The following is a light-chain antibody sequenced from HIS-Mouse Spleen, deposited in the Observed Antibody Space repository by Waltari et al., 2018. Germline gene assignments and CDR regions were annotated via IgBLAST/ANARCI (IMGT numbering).Light chain of an antibody. CDR1: QGISSA. CDR3: QQFNSYPVT. V-gene: IGKV1-13*02. J-gene: IGKJ5*01. CDR2: DAS. Sequence: AIQLTQSPSSLSASVGDRVTIPCRASQGISSALAWYQQKPGKAPKLLIYDASSLESGVPSRFSGSGDGTDFTLTISSLQPEDFATYYCQQFNSYPVTFGQGTRLEIK.